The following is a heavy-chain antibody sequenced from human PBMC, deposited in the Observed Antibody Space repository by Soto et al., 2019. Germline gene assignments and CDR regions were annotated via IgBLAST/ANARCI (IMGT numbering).Heavy chain of an antibody. Sequence: GESLKISCKGSGYSFTGYWIGWVRQMPGKGLEWMGIIYPGDSDTRNSPSFQGQVTISADKSISTAYLQWSSLKASDTAMYYCARGPRGRYSGYDSPVTYYYCGMDVWGQGTTVTVSS. V-gene: IGHV5-51*01. CDR1: GYSFTGYW. CDR3: ARGPRGRYSGYDSPVTYYYCGMDV. CDR2: IYPGDSDT. D-gene: IGHD5-12*01. J-gene: IGHJ6*02.